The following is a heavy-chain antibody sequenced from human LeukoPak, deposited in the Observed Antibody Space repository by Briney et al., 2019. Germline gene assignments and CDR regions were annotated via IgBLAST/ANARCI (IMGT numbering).Heavy chain of an antibody. CDR1: GFTFSSYG. J-gene: IGHJ4*02. CDR3: ARVKGVATIAGNQIDY. CDR2: IRYGGSTK. D-gene: IGHD5-12*01. Sequence: GRSLRLSCAASGFTFSSYGMHWVRQAPGKGLEWVAFIRYGGSTKYYADSVKGRFTISRDNSKNTLYLQMSSLRAEDTAVYYCARVKGVATIAGNQIDYWGQGTLVTVSS. V-gene: IGHV3-33*01.